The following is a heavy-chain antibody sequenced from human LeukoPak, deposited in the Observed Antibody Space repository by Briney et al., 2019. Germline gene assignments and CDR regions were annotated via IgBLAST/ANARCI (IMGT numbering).Heavy chain of an antibody. V-gene: IGHV4-4*02. D-gene: IGHD3-10*01. CDR1: GGSISSSYW. Sequence: SETLSLTCAVSGGSISSSYWWSWVRPPPGKGLEWIGEIYHSESTNYNPSLKSRVTISVDTSKNQFSLKLSSVTAADTAVYYCARDINDAFDIWGQGTMVTVSS. CDR3: ARDINDAFDI. CDR2: IYHSEST. J-gene: IGHJ3*02.